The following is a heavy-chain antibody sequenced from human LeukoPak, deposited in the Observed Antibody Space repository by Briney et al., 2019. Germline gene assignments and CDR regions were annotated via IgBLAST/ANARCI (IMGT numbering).Heavy chain of an antibody. CDR2: IGGSGGST. CDR3: AKVAVAGTNWFDP. D-gene: IGHD6-19*01. J-gene: IGHJ5*01. Sequence: GGSLRLSCAASGFTFSNYAMSGVRQAPGKGLEWVSAIGGSGGSTYYADSVKGRFTISRDNTKNTLYLQMNSLRAEDTAVYYCAKVAVAGTNWFDPWGQGTLVTVSS. V-gene: IGHV3-23*01. CDR1: GFTFSNYA.